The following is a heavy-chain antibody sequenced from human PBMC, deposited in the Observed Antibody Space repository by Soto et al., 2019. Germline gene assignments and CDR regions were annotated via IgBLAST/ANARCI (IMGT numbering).Heavy chain of an antibody. CDR3: APPPRSCRITTCYLDR. J-gene: IGHJ4*02. CDR1: NFDTSH. V-gene: IGHV3-23*01. CDR2: IGGSGTGFNT. Sequence: NFDTSHLTWIRQGPGKGLEWVSTIGGSGTGFNTDYGDSVKGRFVISRDNSKNTVYLQMNSLRAEDTALYYFAPPPRSCRITTCYLDRWGQRT. D-gene: IGHD2-2*01.